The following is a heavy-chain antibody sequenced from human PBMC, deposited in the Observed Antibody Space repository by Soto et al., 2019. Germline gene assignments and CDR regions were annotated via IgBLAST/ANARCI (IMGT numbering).Heavy chain of an antibody. Sequence: QVQLVQSGAEVKKPWSSVKVSCKASGGTFSSYAISWVRQAPGQGLEWMGGIIPVFGTANYAQEFQGRVTITADESTSTAYMELSRRRSEDTAVYYCAREGFDYWGQGTLVTVSS. V-gene: IGHV1-69*01. CDR3: AREGFDY. CDR1: GGTFSSYA. CDR2: IIPVFGTA. J-gene: IGHJ4*02.